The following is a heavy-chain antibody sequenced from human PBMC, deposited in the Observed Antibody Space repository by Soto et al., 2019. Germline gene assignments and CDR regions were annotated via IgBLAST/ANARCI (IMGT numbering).Heavy chain of an antibody. CDR2: ISYDGSNK. CDR1: GFTFSSYG. V-gene: IGHV3-30*18. Sequence: LRLSGAASGFTFSSYGMHWVRQAPGKGLEWVAVISYDGSNKYYADSVKGRFTISRDNSKNTLYLQMNSLRAEDTAVYYCAKDRVTPNYYYYYGMDVWGQGTTVTVSS. D-gene: IGHD4-4*01. J-gene: IGHJ6*02. CDR3: AKDRVTPNYYYYYGMDV.